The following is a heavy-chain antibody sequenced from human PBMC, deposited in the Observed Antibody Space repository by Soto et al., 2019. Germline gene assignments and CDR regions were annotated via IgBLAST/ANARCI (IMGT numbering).Heavy chain of an antibody. J-gene: IGHJ4*02. D-gene: IGHD3-3*01. CDR2: IYYSGST. CDR3: ARVIAGGRITICGVEN. V-gene: IGHV4-31*03. Sequence: QLQLQESGPGLVKPSQTLSLTCTVSGGSISSGGYYWSWIRQHPGKGLEWIGYIYYSGSTYYNPSLKSRVTRSLDTSKSQLTLKLGPVTAADTAVYYCARVIAGGRITICGVENWGQGTLVTVSS. CDR1: GGSISSGGYY.